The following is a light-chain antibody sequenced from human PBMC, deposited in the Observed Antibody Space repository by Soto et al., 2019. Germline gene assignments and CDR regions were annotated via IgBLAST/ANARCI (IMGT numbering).Light chain of an antibody. J-gene: IGLJ1*01. CDR1: SSDVGGYNY. CDR2: EVN. V-gene: IGLV2-8*01. Sequence: QSVLTRPPSASGSPGQSGAIAFTGTSSDVGGYNYVSWYQQHPGKAPKLMIYEVNKRPSGVPDRFSGSKSGNTASLTVSGLQAEDEADYYCSSYAGSSNVFGTGTKVTVL. CDR3: SSYAGSSNV.